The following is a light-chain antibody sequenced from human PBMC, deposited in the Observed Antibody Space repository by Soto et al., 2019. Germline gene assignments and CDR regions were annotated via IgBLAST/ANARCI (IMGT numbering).Light chain of an antibody. CDR2: GAS. V-gene: IGKV3-20*01. Sequence: EIVLTQSPGTLSLSPGERATLSCRASQSVSSNYLAWYQQKPGQAPRLLIYGASSSATGIPDRFSGSGSGTDFTLTISRLEPEDFAVYYCQQYGNSPITFGQGTRLEMK. CDR1: QSVSSNY. CDR3: QQYGNSPIT. J-gene: IGKJ5*01.